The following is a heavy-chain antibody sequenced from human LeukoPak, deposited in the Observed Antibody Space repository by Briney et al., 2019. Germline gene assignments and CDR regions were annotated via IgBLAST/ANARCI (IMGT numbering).Heavy chain of an antibody. V-gene: IGHV4-34*01. CDR3: ARVKPYYYMDV. CDR2: INHSGST. CDR1: GGSFSGYY. J-gene: IGHJ6*03. Sequence: KPSETLSLTCAVYGGSFSGYYWSWIRQPPGKGLEWIGEINHSGSTNYNPSLKSRVTISVDTSKNQFSLKLSSVTAADTAVYYCARVKPYYYMDVWGKGTTVTVSS.